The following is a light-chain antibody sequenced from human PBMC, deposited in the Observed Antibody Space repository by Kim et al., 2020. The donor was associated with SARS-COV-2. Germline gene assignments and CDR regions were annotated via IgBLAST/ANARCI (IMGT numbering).Light chain of an antibody. CDR2: GKN. Sequence: SSELTQDPAVSVALVQTVRITCQGDSLRSYYATWYQQKPGQAPILVIYGKNNRPSGIPDRFSGSISGNTAFLTITGTQAVDEADYYCTSRASTDNVVFGG. V-gene: IGLV3-19*01. CDR3: TSRASTDNVV. J-gene: IGLJ2*01. CDR1: SLRSYY.